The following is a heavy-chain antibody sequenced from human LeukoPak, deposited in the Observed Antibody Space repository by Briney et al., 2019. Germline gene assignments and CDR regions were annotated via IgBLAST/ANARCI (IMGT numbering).Heavy chain of an antibody. D-gene: IGHD5-24*01. CDR3: ARSVETATEDAFDI. CDR1: GFTFSSYS. J-gene: IGHJ3*02. V-gene: IGHV3-21*01. Sequence: GGSLRLSCAASGFTFSSYSMNWVRQAPGKGLEWVSSISSSSSYIYYADSVKGRFTISRDNAKNSLYLQMNSLRAEDTAVYYCARSVETATEDAFDIWGQGTMVTVSS. CDR2: ISSSSSYI.